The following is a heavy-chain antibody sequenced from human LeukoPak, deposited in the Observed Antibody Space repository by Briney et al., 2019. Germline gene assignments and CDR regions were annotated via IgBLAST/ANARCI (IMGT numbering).Heavy chain of an antibody. CDR2: IYYSGST. J-gene: IGHJ4*02. CDR3: ARARCGPILEWLFIDY. D-gene: IGHD3-3*01. Sequence: SETLSLTCTVSGGSISSYYWSWIRQPPGKGLEWIGYIYYSGSTNYNPSLKSRVTISVDTSKNQFSLKLSSVTAADTAVYYCARARCGPILEWLFIDYWGQGTLVTVSS. V-gene: IGHV4-59*12. CDR1: GGSISSYY.